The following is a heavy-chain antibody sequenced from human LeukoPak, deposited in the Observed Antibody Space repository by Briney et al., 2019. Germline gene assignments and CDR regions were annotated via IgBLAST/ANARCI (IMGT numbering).Heavy chain of an antibody. D-gene: IGHD1-26*01. CDR1: GFTFSSYG. Sequence: GGTLRLSCAASGFTFSSYGMSWVRQAPGKGLEWVSAITGSGDNTYYADSVKGRFTISRDNSKNTLYLQMNSLRTEDTAVYYCAKAHFGVGATHYFDYWGQGTLVTVSS. CDR2: ITGSGDNT. J-gene: IGHJ4*02. CDR3: AKAHFGVGATHYFDY. V-gene: IGHV3-23*01.